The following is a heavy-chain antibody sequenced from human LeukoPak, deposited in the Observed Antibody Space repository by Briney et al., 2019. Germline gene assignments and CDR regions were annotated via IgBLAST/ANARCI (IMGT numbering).Heavy chain of an antibody. CDR2: IYSGGNT. CDR3: ARGETSSYDY. CDR1: GFTVSLNY. Sequence: PGGSLRLSCAASGFTVSLNYMSWVRQAPGKGLEWVSVIYSGGNTYYADSVKGRFTISRDNSKNTVYLQMNSLRAEDTAVYYCARGETSSYDYWGQGTLVTVSS. J-gene: IGHJ4*02. V-gene: IGHV3-53*01. D-gene: IGHD2-2*01.